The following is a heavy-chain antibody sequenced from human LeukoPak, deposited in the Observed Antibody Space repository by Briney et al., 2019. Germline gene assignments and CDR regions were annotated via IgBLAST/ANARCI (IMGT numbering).Heavy chain of an antibody. CDR1: GFTISSSY. CDR3: VRDFMGYCGAQCYSR. V-gene: IGHV3-66*02. D-gene: IGHD2-21*01. CDR2: IYPDGSS. Sequence: GGSLRLSCAGSGFTISSSYVSWVRQAPERGLEWVSVIYPDGSSYYPDSLKGRFTISRDNPKNNLYLQMNNLRAEDTAVYYCVRDFMGYCGAQCYSRWGKGTTVTVSS. J-gene: IGHJ6*04.